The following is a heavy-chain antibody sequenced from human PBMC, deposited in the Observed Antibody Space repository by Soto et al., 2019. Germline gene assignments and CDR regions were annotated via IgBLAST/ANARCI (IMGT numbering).Heavy chain of an antibody. Sequence: GASVKVSCKASGYTFTSYDINWVRQATGQGLEWMGWMNPNSGNTGYAQKFQGRVTMTRNTSISTAYMELSSLRSEDTAVYYCARGGQYGSVSYRYYYYGMDVWGQGTTVTVSS. D-gene: IGHD3-10*01. CDR2: MNPNSGNT. CDR3: ARGGQYGSVSYRYYYYGMDV. J-gene: IGHJ6*02. V-gene: IGHV1-8*01. CDR1: GYTFTSYD.